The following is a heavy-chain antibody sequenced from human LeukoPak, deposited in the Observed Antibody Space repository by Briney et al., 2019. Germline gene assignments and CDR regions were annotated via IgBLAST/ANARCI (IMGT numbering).Heavy chain of an antibody. CDR2: ISAYNGNT. CDR1: GYTFTSYG. J-gene: IGHJ6*02. CDR3: AREGFCSGGSCYGDFYYYGIEV. V-gene: IGHV1-18*01. Sequence: ASVKVSCKASGYTFTSYGISWVRQAPGQGLEWMGWISAYNGNTNYAQKLQGRVTMTTDTSTSTTYMELRSLTSDDTAVFYCAREGFCSGGSCYGDFYYYGIEVWGQGTTVTVSS. D-gene: IGHD2-15*01.